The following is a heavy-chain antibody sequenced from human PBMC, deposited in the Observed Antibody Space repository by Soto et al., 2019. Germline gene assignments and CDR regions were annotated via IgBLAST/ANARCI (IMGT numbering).Heavy chain of an antibody. CDR3: ARSGSGEHRPYFAY. V-gene: IGHV3-74*01. CDR1: GFTFSSYW. D-gene: IGHD2-15*01. J-gene: IGHJ4*02. Sequence: GGSLRFSFAASGFTFSSYWMHWVRQAPGKGLVLVSRINSDGSSTSYAYAVKGRFTISRDNSKNTLYLQMNSRRAEDTAVYYCARSGSGEHRPYFAYWVQVALVSVSS. CDR2: INSDGSST.